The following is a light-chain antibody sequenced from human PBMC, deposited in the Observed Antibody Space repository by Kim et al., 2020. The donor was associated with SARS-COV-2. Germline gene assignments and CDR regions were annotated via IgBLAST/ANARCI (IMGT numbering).Light chain of an antibody. J-gene: IGKJ2*01. CDR1: QSISSY. Sequence: SASVGDIVTIPCRASQSISSYLNWYQQKPGKAPKLLIYAASSLQSGVPSRFSGSGSGTDFTLTISSLQPEDFATYYCQQSYSTPYTFGQGTKLEIK. CDR3: QQSYSTPYT. V-gene: IGKV1-39*01. CDR2: AAS.